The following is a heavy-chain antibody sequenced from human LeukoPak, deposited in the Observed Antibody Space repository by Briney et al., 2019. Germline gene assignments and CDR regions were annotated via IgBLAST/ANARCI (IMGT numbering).Heavy chain of an antibody. Sequence: SETLSLTCTVSGGSISSYYWSWIRQPPGKGLEWIGYIYYSGSTYYNPSLKSRVTISVDTSKNQFSLKLSSVTAADTAVYYCASAESQQPFDYWGQGTLVTVSS. CDR1: GGSISSYY. CDR3: ASAESQQPFDY. V-gene: IGHV4-59*12. CDR2: IYYSGST. J-gene: IGHJ4*02. D-gene: IGHD6-13*01.